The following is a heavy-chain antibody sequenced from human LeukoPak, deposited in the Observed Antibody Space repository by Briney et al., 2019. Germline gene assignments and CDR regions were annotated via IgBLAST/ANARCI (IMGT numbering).Heavy chain of an antibody. Sequence: AGTLRLSCAASGFTFSDYYMSWIRQAQGHERKWWSYISSSSSYTNYADSVKGRITISRDNTKNSLYLQMNSLRAEDTAVYYCASEYSGYDPWGQGTLVTVSS. CDR3: ASEYSGYDP. CDR2: ISSSSSYT. D-gene: IGHD5-12*01. J-gene: IGHJ5*02. CDR1: GFTFSDYY. V-gene: IGHV3-11*06.